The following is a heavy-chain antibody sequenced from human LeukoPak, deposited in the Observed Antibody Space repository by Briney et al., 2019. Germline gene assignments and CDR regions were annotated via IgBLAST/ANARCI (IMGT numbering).Heavy chain of an antibody. CDR1: GGTFSSYA. CDR2: IIPIFGTA. J-gene: IGHJ5*02. V-gene: IGHV1-69*06. Sequence: ASVKVSCKASGGTFSSYAISWVRQAPGQGLEWMGGIIPIFGTANYAQKFQGRVTITADKSTSTAYMELSSLRSEDTAVYYCTGNYGDYVYWFDPWGQGTLVTVSS. CDR3: TGNYGDYVYWFDP. D-gene: IGHD4-17*01.